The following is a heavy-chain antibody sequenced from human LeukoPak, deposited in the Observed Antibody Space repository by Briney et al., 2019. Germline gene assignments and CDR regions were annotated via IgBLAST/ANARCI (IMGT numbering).Heavy chain of an antibody. J-gene: IGHJ4*02. CDR1: GITLSNYG. Sequence: PGGSLRLSCAVSGITLSNYGMTWVRQAPGKGLEWVAGISDSGGTTKYADSVEGRFTISRDNPKNTLYLQMNSLRAEDTAVYFCAKRGVVIRVILVGFHKEAYYFDSWGPGALVTVSS. CDR3: AKRGVVIRVILVGFHKEAYYFDS. V-gene: IGHV3-23*01. D-gene: IGHD3-22*01. CDR2: ISDSGGTT.